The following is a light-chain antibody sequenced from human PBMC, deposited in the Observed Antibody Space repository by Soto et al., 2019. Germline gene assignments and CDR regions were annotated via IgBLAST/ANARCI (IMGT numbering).Light chain of an antibody. Sequence: ETVFTQSPGTLALPPGETLSLSCRSSQSVRRYLAWYQHKPGQAPRLLIYDASNRATGIPARFSGGGSGTDFTLTISSLEPEDFGVYYCQQRSNWPPVTFGGGTKVDIK. CDR3: QQRSNWPPVT. CDR2: DAS. V-gene: IGKV3-11*01. CDR1: QSVRRY. J-gene: IGKJ4*01.